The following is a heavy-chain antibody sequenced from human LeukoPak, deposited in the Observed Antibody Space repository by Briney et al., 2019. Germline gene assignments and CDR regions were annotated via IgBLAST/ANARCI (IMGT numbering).Heavy chain of an antibody. CDR2: IYYSGST. J-gene: IGHJ5*02. CDR3: AYYGSGIRTS. V-gene: IGHV4-31*03. CDR1: GGSISSGGYY. D-gene: IGHD3-10*01. Sequence: SETLSLTCTVSGGSISSGGYYWSWIRQHPGTGLEWIGYIYYSGSTYYNPSLKSRVTISVDTSKNQFSLKLSSVTAADTAVYYCAYYGSGIRTSWGQRTLVTVSS.